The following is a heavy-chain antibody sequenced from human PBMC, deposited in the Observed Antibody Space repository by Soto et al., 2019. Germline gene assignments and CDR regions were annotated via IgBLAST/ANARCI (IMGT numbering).Heavy chain of an antibody. V-gene: IGHV3-33*01. CDR2: IWYDGSNK. Sequence: QVQLVESGGGVVQPGWSLRLSCAASGFTFSSYGMHWVRQAPGKGLEWVAVIWYDGSNKYYADSVKGRFTISRDNSKNTLYLQMNSLRAEDTAVYYCARDGSGYSDSWFDPWGQGTLVTVSS. D-gene: IGHD3-22*01. J-gene: IGHJ5*02. CDR1: GFTFSSYG. CDR3: ARDGSGYSDSWFDP.